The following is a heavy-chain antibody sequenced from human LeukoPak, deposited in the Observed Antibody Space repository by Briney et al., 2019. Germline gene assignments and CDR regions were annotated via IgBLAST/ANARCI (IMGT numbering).Heavy chain of an antibody. CDR2: ICTAGDT. D-gene: IGHD5-18*01. CDR1: GFTFSRYD. V-gene: IGHV3-13*01. Sequence: GGSLRLSCAASGFTFSRYDMHWVRQATGKGLEWVSAICTAGDTYYPGSVKGRFTISRENATNSLYLQMNSLRAEDTAVYYCARASTGYNYGYGAYYFDYWGQGTLVTVSS. CDR3: ARASTGYNYGYGAYYFDY. J-gene: IGHJ4*02.